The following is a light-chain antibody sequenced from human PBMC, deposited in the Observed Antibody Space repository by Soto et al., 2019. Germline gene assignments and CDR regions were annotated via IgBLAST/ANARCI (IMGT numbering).Light chain of an antibody. CDR1: NSDIGNYNY. CDR2: DVS. CDR3: CSYPGSHTWV. Sequence: QSVLTQPRSVSGSPGQSVTISCTGTNSDIGNYNYVSWYQQHPGKAPKVMIYDVSKRPSGVPDRFSGSKSGNTASLTISGLQAEDEADYYCCSYPGSHTWVFGGGTKGTVL. V-gene: IGLV2-11*01. J-gene: IGLJ3*02.